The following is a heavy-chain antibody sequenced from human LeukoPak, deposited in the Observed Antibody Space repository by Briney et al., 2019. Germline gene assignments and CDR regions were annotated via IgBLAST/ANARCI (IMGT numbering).Heavy chain of an antibody. CDR1: GFTVGSNY. CDR3: AREAPGAKIDY. CDR2: IYSGGST. V-gene: IGHV3-53*01. Sequence: GGSLRLSCAASGFTVGSNYMSWVRQAPGKGLEWVSVIYSGGSTYYADSVKGRFTISRDNSKNTLYLQMNSLRAEDTAVHYCAREAPGAKIDYWGQGTLVTVSS. J-gene: IGHJ4*02. D-gene: IGHD1-26*01.